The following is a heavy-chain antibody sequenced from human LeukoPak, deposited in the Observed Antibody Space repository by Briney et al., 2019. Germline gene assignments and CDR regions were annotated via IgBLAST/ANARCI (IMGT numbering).Heavy chain of an antibody. V-gene: IGHV4-4*07. CDR3: ARDKVLSGNEVYYGMDV. CDR1: GDSISSYY. CDR2: IHPSGST. D-gene: IGHD4-23*01. J-gene: IGHJ6*02. Sequence: SETLSLACTVSGDSISSYYWSWVRQPAGKGLEWIGRIHPSGSTNYNPSLKSRVTLSVDTSKNQFSLKLSSVTAADTAVYYCARDKVLSGNEVYYGMDVWGQGTTVTVSS.